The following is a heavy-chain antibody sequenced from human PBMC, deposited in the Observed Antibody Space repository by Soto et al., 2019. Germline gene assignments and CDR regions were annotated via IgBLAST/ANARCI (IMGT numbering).Heavy chain of an antibody. CDR2: INSDGSST. CDR3: ARAGYSYGTGYYYGMDV. CDR1: GFTFSSYW. Sequence: GSLRLSCAASGFTFSSYWMHWVRQAPGKGLVWVSRINSDGSSTSYADSVKGRFTISRDNAKNTLYLQMNSLRAEDTAVYYCARAGYSYGTGYYYGMDVWGQGTTVTVSS. V-gene: IGHV3-74*01. J-gene: IGHJ6*02. D-gene: IGHD5-18*01.